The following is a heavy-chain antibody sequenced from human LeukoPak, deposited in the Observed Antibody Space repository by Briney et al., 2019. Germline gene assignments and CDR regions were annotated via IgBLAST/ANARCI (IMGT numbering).Heavy chain of an antibody. V-gene: IGHV1-69*13. D-gene: IGHD1-1*01. J-gene: IGHJ4*02. Sequence: SVKVSCKASGGTFSSYAFNWVRQAPGQGLEWMGGIIPIFDTANYAQKFQGRVTITADESTSTAYMELSSLRSEDTAVYYCARVAATTLMNYFDYWGQGTLVTVSS. CDR2: IIPIFDTA. CDR1: GGTFSSYA. CDR3: ARVAATTLMNYFDY.